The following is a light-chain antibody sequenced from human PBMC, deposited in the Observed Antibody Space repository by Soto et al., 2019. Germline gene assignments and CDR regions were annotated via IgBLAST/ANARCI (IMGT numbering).Light chain of an antibody. J-gene: IGKJ4*01. V-gene: IGKV3-11*01. CDR3: QQRSNWPPLT. CDR2: DTS. Sequence: EIVLTQSPATLSLSPGERATLSCRASQSVSSYLAWYQQKPGQAPRLLIYDTSNRAIGIPARFSGSGSGTDFTLTISSLEHEDFAVYYCQQRSNWPPLTVGGGTKVEIK. CDR1: QSVSSY.